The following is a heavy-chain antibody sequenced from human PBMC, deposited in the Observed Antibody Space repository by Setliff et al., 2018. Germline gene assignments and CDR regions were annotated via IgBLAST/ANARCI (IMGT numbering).Heavy chain of an antibody. CDR2: ISGSSSTI. Sequence: LRLSCAASGFIFSTYSMNWVRQAPGKGLEWVSSISGSSSTIYYADSVKGRFTISRDNAKNSLYLQMSSLEAEDTAMYYCLLPCTSGWYNWFDPWGQGTLVTVSS. CDR3: LLPCTSGWYNWFDP. CDR1: GFIFSTYS. D-gene: IGHD6-19*01. V-gene: IGHV3-48*01. J-gene: IGHJ5*02.